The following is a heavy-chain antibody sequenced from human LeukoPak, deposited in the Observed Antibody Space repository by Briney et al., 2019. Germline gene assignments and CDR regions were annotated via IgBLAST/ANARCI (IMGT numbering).Heavy chain of an antibody. Sequence: GASVKVSCKASGYTFTGYYMHWVRQAPGQGLEWMGWINPNSGGTNYAQKFQGRVTMTRDTSISTAYMELSRLRSDDTAVYYCARGSSKYYYDSSGYPFDYWGQGTLVTVS. CDR1: GYTFTGYY. J-gene: IGHJ4*02. CDR3: ARGSSKYYYDSSGYPFDY. D-gene: IGHD3-22*01. V-gene: IGHV1-2*02. CDR2: INPNSGGT.